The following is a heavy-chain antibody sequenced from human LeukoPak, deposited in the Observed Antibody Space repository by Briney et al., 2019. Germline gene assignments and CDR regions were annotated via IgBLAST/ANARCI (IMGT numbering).Heavy chain of an antibody. CDR2: IIPIFGTA. V-gene: IGHV1-69*05. J-gene: IGHJ4*02. Sequence: SVKVSCKAPGGTFSSYAISWVRQAPGQGLEWMGGIIPIFGTANYAQKFQGRVTITTDESTSTAYMELSSLRSEDTAVYYCARGAFGVVISYFDYWGQGTLVTVSS. CDR1: GGTFSSYA. CDR3: ARGAFGVVISYFDY. D-gene: IGHD3-3*01.